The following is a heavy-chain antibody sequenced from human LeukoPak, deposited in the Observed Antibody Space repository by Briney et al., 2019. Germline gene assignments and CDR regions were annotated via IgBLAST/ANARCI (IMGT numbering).Heavy chain of an antibody. CDR3: ATGGGSGPYFQE. CDR2: FDPEDGER. D-gene: IGHD3-3*01. Sequence: ASVKVSCKVSGYTLTELSMHWVRQAPGKGLEWMGGFDPEDGERIYAQKFRGRVTMTEDTSTDTAYMELSSLRSEDTAVYYCATGGGSGPYFQEWGQGTLVTVSS. CDR1: GYTLTELS. V-gene: IGHV1-24*01. J-gene: IGHJ1*01.